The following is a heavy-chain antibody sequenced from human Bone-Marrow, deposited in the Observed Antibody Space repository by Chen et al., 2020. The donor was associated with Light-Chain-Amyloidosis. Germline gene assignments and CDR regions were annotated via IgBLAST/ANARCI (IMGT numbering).Heavy chain of an antibody. V-gene: IGHV3-23*01. CDR1: GFTFSSYA. CDR3: AKDSAAARDYYFNS. CDR2: ISGSGVGA. Sequence: EVQLLESGGGSVQPGGSLRLSCAASGFTFSSYAMTWGRQAPGKGLEWVSLISGSGVGAYYSDSVKGRFTISRDNSKSTLYLQLNSLRAEDTAIYYCAKDSAAARDYYFNSWGQGTLVTVSS. J-gene: IGHJ4*02. D-gene: IGHD6-6*01.